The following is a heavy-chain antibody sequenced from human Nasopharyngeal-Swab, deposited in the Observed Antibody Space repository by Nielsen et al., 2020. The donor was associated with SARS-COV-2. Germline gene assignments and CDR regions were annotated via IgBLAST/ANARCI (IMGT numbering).Heavy chain of an antibody. CDR3: ARHANYDYVWGSYRPHDAFDI. D-gene: IGHD3-16*02. J-gene: IGHJ3*02. Sequence: AESLTLNCTVCGGFISCYFWSWLRQPPGKGLEWIGYIYYSGSTNYNPSLKSRVTISVDTSKNQFSLKLSSVTAADTAVYYCARHANYDYVWGSYRPHDAFDIWGQGTMVTVSS. CDR2: IYYSGST. CDR1: GGFISCYF. V-gene: IGHV4-59*08.